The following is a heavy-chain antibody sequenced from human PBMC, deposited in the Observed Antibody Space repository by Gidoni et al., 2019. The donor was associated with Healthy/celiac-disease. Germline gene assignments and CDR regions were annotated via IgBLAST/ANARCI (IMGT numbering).Heavy chain of an antibody. CDR3: TTGVVVVSGVDY. J-gene: IGHJ4*02. V-gene: IGHV3-15*01. D-gene: IGHD2-15*01. CDR2: IKSKTDGGTT. CDR1: GFTFSNAW. Sequence: EVQLVESGGGLVEPGWYLRLSWAASGFTFSNAWMSWVRQAPGKGLEWVGRIKSKTDGGTTDYAAPVKGRFTISRDDSKNTLYLQMNSLKTEDTAVYYCTTGVVVVSGVDYWGQGTLVTVSS.